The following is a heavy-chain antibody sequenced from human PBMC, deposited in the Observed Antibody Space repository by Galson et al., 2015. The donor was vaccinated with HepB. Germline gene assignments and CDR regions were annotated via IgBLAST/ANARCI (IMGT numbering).Heavy chain of an antibody. CDR3: AKVFPEKTDGWYRQALYYFDS. CDR2: ITPSGDNT. J-gene: IGHJ4*02. V-gene: IGHV3-23*01. CDR1: GFTFSYYA. Sequence: SLRFSCAASGFTFSYYAMAWVRQAPGKGLEWISAITPSGDNTYSADSMKGRFFISRDNSQNTLFLQMNSLRADDTAIYFCAKVFPEKTDGWYRQALYYFDSWGQGTRVTVSS. D-gene: IGHD6-19*01.